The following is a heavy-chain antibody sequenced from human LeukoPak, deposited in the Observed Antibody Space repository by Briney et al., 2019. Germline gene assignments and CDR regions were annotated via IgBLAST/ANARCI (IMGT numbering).Heavy chain of an antibody. D-gene: IGHD6-13*01. CDR2: MCDDGRI. J-gene: IGHJ4*02. CDR1: GFTVSVYY. CDR3: AREGSSWYGDYFDY. V-gene: IGHV3-53*01. Sequence: GGSLRLSCAVSGFTVSVYYMSWVRQAPGKGLEWVSLMCDDGRIYYADSVRGRFTISRDISSNTLYLEMSSLRAEDTAVYYCAREGSSWYGDYFDYWGQGTLVTVSS.